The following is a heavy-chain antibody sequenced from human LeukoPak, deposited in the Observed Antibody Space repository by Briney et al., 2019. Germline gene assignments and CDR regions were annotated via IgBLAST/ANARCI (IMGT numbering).Heavy chain of an antibody. CDR3: ARDYYDSSGYDNYFDY. CDR1: GGSISSGSYY. D-gene: IGHD3-22*01. V-gene: IGHV4-61*02. J-gene: IGHJ4*02. CDR2: IYTSGST. Sequence: SETLSLTCTVSGGSISSGSYYWSWIRQPAGKGMEWIGRIYTSGSTNYNPSLKSRVTMSVDTSKNQFSLKLSSVTAADTAVYYCARDYYDSSGYDNYFDYWGQGTLVTVSS.